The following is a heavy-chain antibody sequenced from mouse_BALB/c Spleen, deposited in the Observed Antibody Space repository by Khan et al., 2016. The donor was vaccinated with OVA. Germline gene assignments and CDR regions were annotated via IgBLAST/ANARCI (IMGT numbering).Heavy chain of an antibody. J-gene: IGHJ4*01. CDR3: ARGYGNFVNPHYAMDY. D-gene: IGHD2-1*01. V-gene: IGHV5-6-5*01. CDR2: ISSGGST. Sequence: EVQLVESGGGLVKPGGSLKLSCAASGFTFSIYAMSWVRQTPEQRLEWVASISSGGSTYYPDSVKGRFTISRDNARNILYLQMSSLRSDDTAMYYCARGYGNFVNPHYAMDYWGQGTSVTVSS. CDR1: GFTFSIYA.